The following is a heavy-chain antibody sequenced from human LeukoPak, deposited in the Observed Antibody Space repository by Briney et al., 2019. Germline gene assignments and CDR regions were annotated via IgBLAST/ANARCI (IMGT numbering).Heavy chain of an antibody. V-gene: IGHV4-38-2*02. CDR3: ARVGPGYYYYYYMDV. Sequence: PSETLSLTCTVSGYSISSGYYWGWIRQPPGKGLEWIGSIYHSGSTYYNPSLKSRVTISVDTSKNQFSLKLSSVTAADTAVYYCARVGPGYYYYYYMDVWGKGTTVTVSS. J-gene: IGHJ6*03. CDR2: IYHSGST. CDR1: GYSISSGYY.